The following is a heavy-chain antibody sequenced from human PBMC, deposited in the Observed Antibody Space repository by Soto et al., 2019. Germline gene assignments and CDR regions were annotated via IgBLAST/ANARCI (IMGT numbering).Heavy chain of an antibody. Sequence: GGSLRLSCAASGFTFSSYAMSWVRQAPGKGLEWVANIKQDGSEKYYVDSVKGRFTISRDNAKSSLYLQMNSLRAEDTAVYYCASQGYNWNYALDYWGQGTLVTVSS. CDR2: IKQDGSEK. D-gene: IGHD1-7*01. J-gene: IGHJ4*02. CDR3: ASQGYNWNYALDY. V-gene: IGHV3-7*03. CDR1: GFTFSSYA.